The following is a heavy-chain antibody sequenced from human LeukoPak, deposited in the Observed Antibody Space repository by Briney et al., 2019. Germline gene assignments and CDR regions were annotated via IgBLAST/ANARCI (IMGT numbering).Heavy chain of an antibody. D-gene: IGHD1-7*01. Sequence: ASVKVSCKASGYIFTGYYMHWVRQAPGQGLEWMGWINPNSGGTNYAQKFQGRVTMTRDTSISTAYMELSRLRSDDTAVYYCARVFDEELSFDYWGQGTLVTVSS. CDR1: GYIFTGYY. CDR3: ARVFDEELSFDY. CDR2: INPNSGGT. J-gene: IGHJ4*02. V-gene: IGHV1-2*02.